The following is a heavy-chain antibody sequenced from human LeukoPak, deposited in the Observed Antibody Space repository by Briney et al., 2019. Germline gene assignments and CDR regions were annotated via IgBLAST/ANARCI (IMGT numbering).Heavy chain of an antibody. CDR1: GGSISSYY. V-gene: IGHV4-59*01. CDR2: IYYSGST. CDR3: AREAQGRGSHHGYFDY. J-gene: IGHJ4*02. Sequence: SETLSLTCTVSGGSISSYYWSWIRQPPGKGLEWIGYIYYSGSTNYNPSLKSRVTISVDTSKNQFSLKLSSVTAADTAVYYCAREAQGRGSHHGYFDYWGQGTLVTVSS. D-gene: IGHD3-10*01.